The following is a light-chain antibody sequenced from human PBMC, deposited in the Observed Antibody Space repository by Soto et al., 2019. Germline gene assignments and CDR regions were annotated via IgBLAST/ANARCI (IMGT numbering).Light chain of an antibody. CDR3: QQYWKWPIT. J-gene: IGKJ5*01. Sequence: EIVMTQSTATLSVCPGESATLSGRASQTVSSLLAWYQQKPGQAPRLLIYRASTRAAGLPDRVSGSGSGTEFTLTISSLQSEDFAVYYCQQYWKWPITLGQGTRLEIK. V-gene: IGKV3-15*01. CDR1: QTVSSL. CDR2: RAS.